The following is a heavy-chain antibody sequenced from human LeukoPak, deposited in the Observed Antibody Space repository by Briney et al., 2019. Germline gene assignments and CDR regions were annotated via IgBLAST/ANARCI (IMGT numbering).Heavy chain of an antibody. D-gene: IGHD6-19*01. V-gene: IGHV3-21*01. CDR2: NSSSNSYI. J-gene: IGHJ5*02. CDR1: VFPFSRYS. CDR3: AGLQWHTGFDP. Sequence: PGGSLSLSCALSVFPFSRYSMQWVPDAPERGLEWGSTNSSSNSYIYYADSVKGRFTNSRDNAKNSLYLQMNSLGAEDTAVYYCAGLQWHTGFDPWGQGTLVTVSS.